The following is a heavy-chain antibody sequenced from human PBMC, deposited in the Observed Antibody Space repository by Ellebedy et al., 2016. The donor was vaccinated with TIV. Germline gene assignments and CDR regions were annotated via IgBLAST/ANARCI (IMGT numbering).Heavy chain of an antibody. CDR3: ARLQMTTTFNWFDP. J-gene: IGHJ5*02. CDR1: GFTFSSYW. D-gene: IGHD4-17*01. CDR2: IKQDGSEK. Sequence: GGSLRLSXAASGFTFSSYWMSWVRQALGKGLEWVANIKQDGSEKYYVDPVKGRFTISRDNAKNSLYLQMNSLRAEDTAVYYCARLQMTTTFNWFDPWGQGTLVTVSS. V-gene: IGHV3-7*03.